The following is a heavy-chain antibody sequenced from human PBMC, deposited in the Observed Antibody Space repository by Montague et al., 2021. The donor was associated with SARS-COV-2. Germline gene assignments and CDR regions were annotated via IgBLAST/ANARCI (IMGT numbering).Heavy chain of an antibody. J-gene: IGHJ4*02. V-gene: IGHV4-61*01. CDR1: GGSVSSGSYY. CDR2: IYYSGST. Sequence: TLSLSCPVSGGSVSSGSYYWSWIRHPPGKGLEWIGYIYYSGSTXYNPSLESRVTISVDTSKNQFSLKLSSVTAADTAVYYCASVNTAGAYWGQGTLVTVSS. CDR3: ASVNTAGAY. D-gene: IGHD7-27*01.